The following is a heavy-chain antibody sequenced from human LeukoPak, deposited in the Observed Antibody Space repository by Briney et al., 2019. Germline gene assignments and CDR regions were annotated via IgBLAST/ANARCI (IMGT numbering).Heavy chain of an antibody. J-gene: IGHJ3*02. Sequence: SETLSLTCTVSGGSISSSSYYWGWIRQPPGKGLEWIGSIYYSGSTYYNPSLKSRVTISVDTSKNQFSLKLSSVIAADTAVYYCARGTFVHAFDIWGQGTMVTVSS. CDR3: ARGTFVHAFDI. D-gene: IGHD2/OR15-2a*01. CDR2: IYYSGST. CDR1: GGSISSSSYY. V-gene: IGHV4-39*07.